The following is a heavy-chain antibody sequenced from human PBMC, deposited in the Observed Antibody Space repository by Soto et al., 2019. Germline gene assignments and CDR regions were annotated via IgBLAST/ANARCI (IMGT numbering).Heavy chain of an antibody. CDR2: IYYSGNT. CDR1: GGAISSSSYY. V-gene: IGHV4-39*01. J-gene: IGHJ5*02. D-gene: IGHD4-17*01. Sequence: QLQLQESGPGLVKPSETLSLTCTDSGGAISSSSYYWGWIRQPPGQGLEWIGSIYYSGNTYYHPSLKRRVPISVDTSKNQFPRNLSSVNAADTAVYYCARHVLRRVTRGFDPWGQGTLVTVSS. CDR3: ARHVLRRVTRGFDP.